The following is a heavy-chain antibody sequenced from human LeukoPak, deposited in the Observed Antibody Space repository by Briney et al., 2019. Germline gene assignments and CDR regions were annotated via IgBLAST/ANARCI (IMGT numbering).Heavy chain of an antibody. CDR1: GFTFRSYE. Sequence: SGGSLRLSCAASGFTFRSYEMNWVRQAPGKGLEWVSDISRSGSDVYYADSVKGRFTISRDNAKNLVYLQMNNLRVEDTAVYYCARDPAIGYFDYWGQGTLVTVSS. CDR2: ISRSGSDV. V-gene: IGHV3-48*03. D-gene: IGHD3-22*01. CDR3: ARDPAIGYFDY. J-gene: IGHJ4*02.